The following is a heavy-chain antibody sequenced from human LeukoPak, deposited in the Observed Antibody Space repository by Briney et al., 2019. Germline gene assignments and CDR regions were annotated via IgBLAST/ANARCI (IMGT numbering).Heavy chain of an antibody. Sequence: SETLSLTCAVYGGSFSGDYWSWIRKPPGKGLEWIGEINHSGSTNYNPSLKSRVTISVDTSKNQFSLKLSSVTAADTAVYYCARTEGSGIYFDYWGQGTLVTVSS. CDR1: GGSFSGDY. CDR3: ARTEGSGIYFDY. J-gene: IGHJ4*02. CDR2: INHSGST. V-gene: IGHV4-34*01. D-gene: IGHD3-10*01.